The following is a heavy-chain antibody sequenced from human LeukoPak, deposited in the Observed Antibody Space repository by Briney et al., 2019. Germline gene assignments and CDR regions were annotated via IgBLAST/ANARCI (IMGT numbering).Heavy chain of an antibody. J-gene: IGHJ4*02. D-gene: IGHD2-8*01. Sequence: PSETLSLTCAVYGGSFRGYYWSWIRQPPGKGLEWIGEINHSGSTNYNPSLKSRVTISVDTSKNQFSLKLSSVTAADTAVYYCARGGHGVYAMFYWGQGTLVTVSS. CDR2: INHSGST. CDR1: GGSFRGYY. V-gene: IGHV4-34*01. CDR3: ARGGHGVYAMFY.